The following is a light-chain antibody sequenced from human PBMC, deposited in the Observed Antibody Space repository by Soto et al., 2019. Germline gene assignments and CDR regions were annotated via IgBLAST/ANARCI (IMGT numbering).Light chain of an antibody. CDR3: QQYDVSTPN. CDR2: WAS. J-gene: IGKJ4*01. Sequence: DTVLTQSPDSLAVSLCEGATINCRSSQSVLYSGNNRNYLAWYQQKPGSPPKLLINWASTRESGVHDRFSGRGSGRVFTLALKSVQAEDVGVYYCQQYDVSTPNFGGGTNVEIK. V-gene: IGKV4-1*01. CDR1: QSVLYSGNNRNY.